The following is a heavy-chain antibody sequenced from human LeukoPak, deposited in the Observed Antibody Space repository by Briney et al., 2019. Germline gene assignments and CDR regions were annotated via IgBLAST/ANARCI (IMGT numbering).Heavy chain of an antibody. V-gene: IGHV4-4*07. CDR3: ARDLGSIAARSFDY. CDR1: GGSISGYY. D-gene: IGHD6-6*01. CDR2: IYTSGST. Sequence: SETLSLTCTVSGGSISGYYWSWIRQPAGKGLEWIGRIYTSGSTNYNPSLKSRVTMSVDTSKNQFSLKLSSVTAADTAVYYCARDLGSIAARSFDYWGQGTLVTVSS. J-gene: IGHJ4*02.